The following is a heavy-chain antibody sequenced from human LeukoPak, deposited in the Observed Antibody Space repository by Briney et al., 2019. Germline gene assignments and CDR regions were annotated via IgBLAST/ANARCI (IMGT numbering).Heavy chain of an antibody. CDR3: ARDRYSGSYPLDY. CDR2: ISSSSSYI. J-gene: IGHJ4*02. Sequence: GGSLRLSCAASGFTFSNYSMNWVRQAPGKGLEWVSSISSSSSYIYYADSVKGRFTISRDNAKNSLYLQMNSLRAEDTAVYYCARDRYSGSYPLDYWGQGTLVTVSS. CDR1: GFTFSNYS. D-gene: IGHD1-26*01. V-gene: IGHV3-21*04.